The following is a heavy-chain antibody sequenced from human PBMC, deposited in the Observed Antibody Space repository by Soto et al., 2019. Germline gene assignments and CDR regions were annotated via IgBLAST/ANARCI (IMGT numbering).Heavy chain of an antibody. CDR2: IYYSGNT. D-gene: IGHD3-22*01. CDR3: ARATYYYDSSGYSDRVLDY. J-gene: IGHJ4*02. V-gene: IGHV4-31*03. CDR1: GGSISSGGYY. Sequence: QVQLQESGPGLVKPSQTLSLTCTVSGGSISSGGYYWSWIRQHPGKGLEWIGYIYYSGNTYYNPSHKNRVTISEDTSKNPFSLKLSSVTAADTAVYYCARATYYYDSSGYSDRVLDYWGQGTLVTVSS.